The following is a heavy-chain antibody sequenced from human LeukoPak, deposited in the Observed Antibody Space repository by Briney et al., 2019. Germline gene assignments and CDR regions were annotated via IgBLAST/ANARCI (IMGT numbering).Heavy chain of an antibody. J-gene: IGHJ4*02. CDR3: AKVEKSLWFGLLNY. CDR2: ISGSGGST. D-gene: IGHD3-10*01. Sequence: PGGSLRLSCAASGFTFSSYAMSWVRQAPGKGLEWVSAISGSGGSTYYADSVKGRFTISRDNSKNMLYLQMNSLRAEDTAVYYCAKVEKSLWFGLLNYRGQGTLVTVSS. V-gene: IGHV3-23*01. CDR1: GFTFSSYA.